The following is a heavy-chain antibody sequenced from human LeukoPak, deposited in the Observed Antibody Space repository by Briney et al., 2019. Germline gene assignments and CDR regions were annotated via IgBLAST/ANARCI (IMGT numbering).Heavy chain of an antibody. D-gene: IGHD3-9*01. J-gene: IGHJ4*02. CDR2: FSSIGGRK. CDR1: GFTFSSFA. V-gene: IGHV3-64*05. Sequence: GGPLRLSFSASGFTFSSFAMHWFRQAPGTGLEYVSAFSSIGGRKYYADSLKDRFTISRVNSKNTLYIQMISLRAEDTAVYYCVKGREYDILTGYFAYWGQGTLVTVSS. CDR3: VKGREYDILTGYFAY.